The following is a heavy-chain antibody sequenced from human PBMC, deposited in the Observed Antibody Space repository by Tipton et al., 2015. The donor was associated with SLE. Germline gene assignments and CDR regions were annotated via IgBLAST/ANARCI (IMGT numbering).Heavy chain of an antibody. D-gene: IGHD6-13*01. CDR1: GGSISSFH. Sequence: TLSLTCTVSGGSISSFHSTWIRQPPGKGLEWIGYIQTSGSTNYNPTLKSRVTISVDTSKNQSSLKVSSVTAADTAVYYCTRAIDRGSWYYIDYWGQGTLVTVTS. V-gene: IGHV4-4*08. CDR3: TRAIDRGSWYYIDY. CDR2: IQTSGST. J-gene: IGHJ4*02.